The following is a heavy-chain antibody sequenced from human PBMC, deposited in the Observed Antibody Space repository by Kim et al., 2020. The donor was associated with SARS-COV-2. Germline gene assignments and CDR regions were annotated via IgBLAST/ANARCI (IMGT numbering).Heavy chain of an antibody. D-gene: IGHD1-7*01. CDR1: GGFISSRSYY. J-gene: IGHJ6*02. CDR2: LYYSGTT. CDR3: ASILPELGLYGMDV. Sequence: SETLSLTCIVSGGFISSRSYYWGWIRQPPGKGLEWIGSLYYSGTTYYNSSLKSRVTISVDTSKNQFSLKLSSVTAADTAVYYCASILPELGLYGMDVWGQGTTVVVSS. V-gene: IGHV4-39*01.